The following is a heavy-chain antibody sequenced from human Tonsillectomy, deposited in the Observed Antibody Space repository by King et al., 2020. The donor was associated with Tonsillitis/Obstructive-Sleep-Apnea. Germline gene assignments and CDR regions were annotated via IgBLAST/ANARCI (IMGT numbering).Heavy chain of an antibody. V-gene: IGHV1-2*06. Sequence: QLVQSGAEVKKPGASVKVSCKASGYSFTGYYMHWVRQAPGQGLEWMGRINPNSGGTNYAQNFQGRVTMTRDTSISTAYMELSRLRSDDTAVYYCARVRGLILKQDYYYYLDVWGKGTTVTVSS. J-gene: IGHJ6*03. CDR1: GYSFTGYY. CDR3: ARVRGLILKQDYYYYLDV. D-gene: IGHD2-21*01. CDR2: INPNSGGT.